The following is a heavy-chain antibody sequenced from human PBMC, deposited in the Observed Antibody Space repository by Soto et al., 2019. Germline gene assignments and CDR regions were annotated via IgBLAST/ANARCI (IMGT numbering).Heavy chain of an antibody. D-gene: IGHD3-22*01. V-gene: IGHV3-30-3*01. CDR1: GFTFSSYA. Sequence: PGGSLRLSCAASGFTFSSYAMHWVRQAPGKGLEWVAVISYDGSNKYYAESVKGRFTISRDNSKNTLYLQMNSLRAEDTDVYYCARGRITMIWDAFDIWGQGTMVTVSS. J-gene: IGHJ3*02. CDR2: ISYDGSNK. CDR3: ARGRITMIWDAFDI.